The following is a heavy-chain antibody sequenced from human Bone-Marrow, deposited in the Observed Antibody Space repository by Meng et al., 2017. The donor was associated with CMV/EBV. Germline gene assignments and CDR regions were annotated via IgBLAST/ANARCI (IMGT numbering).Heavy chain of an antibody. CDR1: GYTFTSYG. CDR3: SRTAGGHDAFDI. CDR2: ISAYNGNT. D-gene: IGHD2-15*01. J-gene: IGHJ3*02. Sequence: ASVKVSCKASGYTFTSYGISWVRQAPGQGLEWMGWISAYNGNTNYAQKLQGRVTMTTDTSTSTASMELRSLRSDDTAVYYCSRTAGGHDAFDIWGQGTMVTDSS. V-gene: IGHV1-18*01.